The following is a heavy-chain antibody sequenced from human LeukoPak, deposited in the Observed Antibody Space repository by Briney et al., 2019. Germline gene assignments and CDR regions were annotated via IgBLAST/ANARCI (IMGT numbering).Heavy chain of an antibody. CDR1: GGSIGSSSYY. V-gene: IGHV4-39*01. CDR2: IYYSGST. Sequence: SETLSLTCTVSGGSIGSSSYYWGWVRQPPGKGLEWIGTIYYSGSTYYNPSLKSRVTISADTSKNQFSLKLRSVTVADTAVYYCARPDHYYYYMDVWGKGTTVTISS. J-gene: IGHJ6*03. CDR3: ARPDHYYYYMDV.